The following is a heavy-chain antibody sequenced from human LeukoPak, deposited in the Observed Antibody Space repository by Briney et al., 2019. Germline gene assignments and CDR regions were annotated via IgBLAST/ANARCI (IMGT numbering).Heavy chain of an antibody. CDR2: ISGSSSYI. CDR3: ARDLSGGSQVFDY. Sequence: GGSLRLSCAASGFTFSSYSMNWVRQAPGKGLEWVSYISGSSSYIYYADSVKGRFPISRDNAKNSLFLQMNSLSAEDTAVYYCARDLSGGSQVFDYWGQGTLVTVSS. V-gene: IGHV3-21*01. J-gene: IGHJ4*02. D-gene: IGHD3-10*01. CDR1: GFTFSSYS.